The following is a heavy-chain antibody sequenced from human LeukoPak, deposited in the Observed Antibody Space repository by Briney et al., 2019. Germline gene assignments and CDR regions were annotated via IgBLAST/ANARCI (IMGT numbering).Heavy chain of an antibody. CDR2: IIPIFGTI. Sequence: GASVKVSCKASGGTFSSPAISWVRQAPGQGLEWMGGIIPIFGTINYAQNFQGRVTITADESTSTAYMELSSLTSEDTAVYYCAREQYYYDNSGYYDFWGQGTQVTVSS. D-gene: IGHD3-22*01. V-gene: IGHV1-69*13. CDR3: AREQYYYDNSGYYDF. CDR1: GGTFSSPA. J-gene: IGHJ4*02.